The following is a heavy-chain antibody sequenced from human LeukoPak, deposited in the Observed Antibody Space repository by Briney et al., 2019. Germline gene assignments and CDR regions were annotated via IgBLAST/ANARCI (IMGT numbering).Heavy chain of an antibody. Sequence: SETLSLTCTVSGGSISTYYWSWIRQPPGKGLEWIGYIYYSGSTNYNPSLKSRVTISVDTSKNQFSLRLTSVTAADTAVYYCARQTGSGLFILPGGQGTLVTVSS. CDR2: IYYSGST. J-gene: IGHJ4*02. CDR1: GGSISTYY. CDR3: ARQTGSGLFILP. V-gene: IGHV4-59*08. D-gene: IGHD3/OR15-3a*01.